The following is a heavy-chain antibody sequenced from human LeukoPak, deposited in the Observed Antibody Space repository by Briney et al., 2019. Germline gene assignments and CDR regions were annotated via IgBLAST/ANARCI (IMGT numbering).Heavy chain of an antibody. CDR3: IRGGIQVSGIDAFDI. V-gene: IGHV3-13*01. CDR2: IGIAGDT. D-gene: IGHD5/OR15-5a*01. J-gene: IGHJ3*02. Sequence: GGSLRLPCAASGFTFSSYDMHWVRQAPGRGLEWVSAIGIAGDTYYPDSVKGRFTISRENAKNSMYLQMNSLKDGDTAVYYCIRGGIQVSGIDAFDIWGQGTMVTVSS. CDR1: GFTFSSYD.